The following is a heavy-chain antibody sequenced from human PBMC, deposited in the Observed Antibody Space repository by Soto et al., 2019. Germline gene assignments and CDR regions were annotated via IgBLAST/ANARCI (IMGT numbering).Heavy chain of an antibody. Sequence: EVQLVESGGGLVQPGGSLRLSCAASGFTFSSYSMNWVRQAPGNGLEWVSYISSSSSTIYYADSVKGRFTISRDNAKNSLYLQMNSLRDEDTAVYYCARDRRLDTMVRAKRGGMDVWGQGTTVTVSS. CDR3: ARDRRLDTMVRAKRGGMDV. J-gene: IGHJ6*02. D-gene: IGHD3-10*01. CDR1: GFTFSSYS. V-gene: IGHV3-48*02. CDR2: ISSSSSTI.